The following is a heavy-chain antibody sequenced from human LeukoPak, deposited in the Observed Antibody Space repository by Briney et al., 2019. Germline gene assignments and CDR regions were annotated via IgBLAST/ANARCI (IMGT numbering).Heavy chain of an antibody. CDR2: IKSRADGGTT. J-gene: IGHJ4*02. D-gene: IGHD3-22*01. Sequence: GGSLRLSCAGSRLPFSIAWMTWVRQAPGKGLEWVGRIKSRADGGTTDYAAPVKGRFAIPRDDSKSMVYLQMNSLRTEDTAVYYCTTPVHYSDSRFDFWGQGTLVTVSS. CDR3: TTPVHYSDSRFDF. V-gene: IGHV3-15*01. CDR1: RLPFSIAW.